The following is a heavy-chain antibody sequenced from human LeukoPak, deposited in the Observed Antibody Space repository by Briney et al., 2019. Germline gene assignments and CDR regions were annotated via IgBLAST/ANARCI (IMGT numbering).Heavy chain of an antibody. CDR1: GYSFASYW. Sequence: GESLYISCKGSGYSFASYWIGWVRQMPGKGLEWMGIIYPGDSDTRYSPSFQGQVTISADKSINTAYLHWSSLKASDTAMYYCARRYSGYEYFEYWGQGTLVTLSS. V-gene: IGHV5-51*01. D-gene: IGHD5-12*01. CDR3: ARRYSGYEYFEY. CDR2: IYPGDSDT. J-gene: IGHJ4*02.